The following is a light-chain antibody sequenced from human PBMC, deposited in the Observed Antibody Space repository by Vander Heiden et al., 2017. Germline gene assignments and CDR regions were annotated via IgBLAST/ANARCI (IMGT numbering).Light chain of an antibody. V-gene: IGKV1-5*03. CDR1: QSVNTW. CDR2: KAS. J-gene: IGKJ1*01. Sequence: DIEMTQSPSTLSASLGDRVTITCRASQSVNTWVAWYQQKPGKAPKVLIHKASTLENGVPSRFSGSGFGTEFSLIISSVQADDSATYYCQQYQTSSTFAQGTRVEI. CDR3: QQYQTSST.